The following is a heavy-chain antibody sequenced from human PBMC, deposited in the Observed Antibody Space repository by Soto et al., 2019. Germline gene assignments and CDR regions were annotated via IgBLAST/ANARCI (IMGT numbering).Heavy chain of an antibody. Sequence: ASVKVSCKASGYTFTGYYIHWVRQAPGQGLEWMGWINPNSGGTNYAQKFQGWVTMTRDTSISTAYMELSRLRSDDTAVYYCARMRTSSSWTYYYYGMDVWGQGTPV. CDR1: GYTFTGYY. V-gene: IGHV1-2*04. CDR3: ARMRTSSSWTYYYYGMDV. CDR2: INPNSGGT. D-gene: IGHD6-13*01. J-gene: IGHJ6*02.